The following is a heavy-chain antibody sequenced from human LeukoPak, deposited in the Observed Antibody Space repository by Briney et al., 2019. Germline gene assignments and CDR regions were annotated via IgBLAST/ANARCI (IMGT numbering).Heavy chain of an antibody. D-gene: IGHD1-26*01. J-gene: IGHJ4*02. Sequence: GGSLRLSCATSGFTFSDHYMSWIRQAPGKGLEWISYIGRNGDPTYYADSVKGRFTISRDNVQNSLYLQMNTLRAEDTAVYYCARDSRGTYFDYWGLGILVTVSS. CDR1: GFTFSDHY. V-gene: IGHV3-11*01. CDR2: IGRNGDPT. CDR3: ARDSRGTYFDY.